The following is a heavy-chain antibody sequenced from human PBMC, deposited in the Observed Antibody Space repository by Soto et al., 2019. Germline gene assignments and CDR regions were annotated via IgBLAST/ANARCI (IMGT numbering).Heavy chain of an antibody. Sequence: QVQLQESGPGLVKPSETLSLTCTVSGASISGFYLRWIRKSAGKGLEWIARIYATGTTDYNPSLKSRVMMSVDTSKKQFSLKLRSVTAADTAVYYCVRDGTKTLRDWFDPWGQGISVTVSS. D-gene: IGHD1-1*01. V-gene: IGHV4-4*07. CDR1: GASISGFY. CDR2: IYATGTT. CDR3: VRDGTKTLRDWFDP. J-gene: IGHJ5*02.